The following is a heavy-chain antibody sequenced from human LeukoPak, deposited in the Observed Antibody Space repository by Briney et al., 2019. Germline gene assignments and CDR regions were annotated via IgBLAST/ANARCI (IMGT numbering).Heavy chain of an antibody. Sequence: GGSLRLSCAASGFTFSSNWTSWVRQAPGKGLEWVANIKEDGSEKNYVDSVKGRFTISRDNAKNSLFLQMNSLRVEDTAVYYCARFANLASWGQGTQVTVSS. CDR3: ARFANLAS. CDR1: GFTFSSNW. D-gene: IGHD3-16*01. J-gene: IGHJ5*02. CDR2: IKEDGSEK. V-gene: IGHV3-7*01.